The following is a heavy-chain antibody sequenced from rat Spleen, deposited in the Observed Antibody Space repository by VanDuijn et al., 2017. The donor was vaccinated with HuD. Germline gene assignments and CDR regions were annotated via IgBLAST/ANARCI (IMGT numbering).Heavy chain of an antibody. J-gene: IGHJ3*01. CDR1: GFTFSSSP. CDR2: ISTSGGST. D-gene: IGHD1-12*03. CDR3: AKGGYDRYYHPYNWFDY. Sequence: VQLMESGGGSVQPGRSLKLSCAASGFTFSSSPMAWVRQAPKKGLEWVASISTSGGSTYYRDSVKGRFIIFRDNAKNSLYLQMNSLRSEDTATYYCAKGGYDRYYHPYNWFDYWGQGTLVTVSS. V-gene: IGHV5-46*01.